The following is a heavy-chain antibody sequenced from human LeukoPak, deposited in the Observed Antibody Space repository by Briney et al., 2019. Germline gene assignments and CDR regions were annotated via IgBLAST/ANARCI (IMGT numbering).Heavy chain of an antibody. Sequence: SETLSLTCTVSGGSISSYYWSWIRQPAGKGLEWIGRIYTSGSTNYNPSLKSRVTMSVDTSKNQFSLKLSSVTAADTAVYYCARGVIFGVAIDAFDIWGQGTMVTVSS. CDR2: IYTSGST. CDR3: ARGVIFGVAIDAFDI. V-gene: IGHV4-4*07. D-gene: IGHD3-3*01. J-gene: IGHJ3*02. CDR1: GGSISSYY.